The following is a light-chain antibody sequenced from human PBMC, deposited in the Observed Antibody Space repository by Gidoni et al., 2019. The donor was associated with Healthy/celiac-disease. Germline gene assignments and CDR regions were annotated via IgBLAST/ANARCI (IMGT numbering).Light chain of an antibody. V-gene: IGKV4-1*01. J-gene: IGKJ4*01. CDR1: QSVLYSSNNKNY. CDR2: WAS. Sequence: DIVMTQSPDSLAVSLGERATINCKSSQSVLYSSNNKNYLAWYQQKPGQPPKLLIYWASTRESGVPDRFSGSGSGTDFTLTISSLQAEDVAVYYCQQYYSTSVTFGGXTKVEIK. CDR3: QQYYSTSVT.